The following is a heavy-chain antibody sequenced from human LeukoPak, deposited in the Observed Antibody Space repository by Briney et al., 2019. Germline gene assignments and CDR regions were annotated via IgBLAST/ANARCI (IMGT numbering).Heavy chain of an antibody. CDR2: IYSNGDT. CDR3: ATRSVSAPT. J-gene: IGHJ5*02. CDR1: GFTVYNNF. D-gene: IGHD6-19*01. Sequence: GGSLRLSCAVSGFTVYNNFMHWVRQVPGKGLQWVSLIYSNGDTRYAGSVKGRFTISRDESTNTLYLQMNGLRAEDTAFYYCATRSVSAPTWGQGILVTVSS. V-gene: IGHV3-53*01.